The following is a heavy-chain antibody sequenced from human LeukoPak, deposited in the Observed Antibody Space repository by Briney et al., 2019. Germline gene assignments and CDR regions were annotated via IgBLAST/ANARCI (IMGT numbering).Heavy chain of an antibody. CDR2: ISSSSSYI. J-gene: IGHJ4*02. CDR1: GFTFSRHG. Sequence: GGSLRLSCAVSGFTFSRHGMHWARQAPGKGLEWVSSISSSSSYIYYADSVKGRFTISRDNAKNSLYLQMNSLRAEDTAVYYCARSPGYSYGYDYWGQGTLVTVSS. D-gene: IGHD5-18*01. V-gene: IGHV3-21*01. CDR3: ARSPGYSYGYDY.